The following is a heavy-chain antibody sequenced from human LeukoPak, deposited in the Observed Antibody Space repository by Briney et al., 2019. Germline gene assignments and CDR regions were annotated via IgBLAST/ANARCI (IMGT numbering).Heavy chain of an antibody. CDR1: GFTFSSYA. V-gene: IGHV3-30*04. D-gene: IGHD2-8*01. CDR3: ARDLYN. CDR2: ISYDGSNK. Sequence: PGRSLRLSCAASGFTFSSYAMHWVRQAPGKGLEWVAVISYDGSNKYYADSVKGRFTISRDNSKNTLYLQMNSLRAEDTAVYYCARDLYNWGQGTLVTVSS. J-gene: IGHJ4*02.